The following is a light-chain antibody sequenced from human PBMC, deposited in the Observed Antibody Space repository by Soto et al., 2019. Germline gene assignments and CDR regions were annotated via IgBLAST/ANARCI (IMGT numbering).Light chain of an antibody. Sequence: QAVVTQPPSVSEAPRQRVTISCSGSNSNIGNNAVNWYQHLPGKAPKLLIYYDDLLPSGVSDRFSGSKSGTSASLAISGLQSEDEADYYCAAWDDSLNGYVFGTGTKLTVL. CDR1: NSNIGNNA. J-gene: IGLJ1*01. CDR3: AAWDDSLNGYV. V-gene: IGLV1-36*01. CDR2: YDD.